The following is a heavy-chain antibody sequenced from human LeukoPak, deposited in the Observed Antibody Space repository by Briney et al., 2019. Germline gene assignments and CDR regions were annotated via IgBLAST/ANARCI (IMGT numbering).Heavy chain of an antibody. V-gene: IGHV3-7*01. CDR2: IKQDGSEK. Sequence: GGSLRLSCAASGFTFSSYWMSWVRQAPGKGLEWVANIKQDGSEKYYVDSVKGRFTISGDNAKNSLYLQMNSLRAEDTAVYYCARTSSSGYYSRWGQGTLVTVSS. D-gene: IGHD3-22*01. CDR1: GFTFSSYW. CDR3: ARTSSSGYYSR. J-gene: IGHJ4*02.